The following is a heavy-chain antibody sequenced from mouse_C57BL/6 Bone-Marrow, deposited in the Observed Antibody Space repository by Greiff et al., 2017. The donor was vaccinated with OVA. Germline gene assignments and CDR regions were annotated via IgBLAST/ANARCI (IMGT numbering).Heavy chain of an antibody. Sequence: EVQLVEPGGGLVQPGGSLKLSCAASGFTFSDYGMAWVRQAPRKGPEWVAFISNLAYSIYCAETLTGGFTISRETAKNTRYLEISSLTSEDTAMYYCARLNSNYVYFDYWGQGTTLTVSS. CDR1: GFTFSDYG. V-gene: IGHV5-15*01. CDR2: ISNLAYSI. J-gene: IGHJ2*01. D-gene: IGHD2-5*01. CDR3: ARLNSNYVYFDY.